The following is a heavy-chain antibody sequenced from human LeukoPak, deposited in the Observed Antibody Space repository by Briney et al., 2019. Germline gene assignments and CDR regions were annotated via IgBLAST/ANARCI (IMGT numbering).Heavy chain of an antibody. Sequence: GGSLRLSCAASGFTVSSNYMSWVRQAPGKGLEWVSVVYSGGSTYYEDSVKGRFTISRDNSKNTLYLQMNSLRAEDTAVYYCASTYSSGWYVGYWGQGTLVTVSS. D-gene: IGHD6-19*01. CDR1: GFTVSSNY. J-gene: IGHJ4*02. CDR3: ASTYSSGWYVGY. V-gene: IGHV3-53*01. CDR2: VYSGGST.